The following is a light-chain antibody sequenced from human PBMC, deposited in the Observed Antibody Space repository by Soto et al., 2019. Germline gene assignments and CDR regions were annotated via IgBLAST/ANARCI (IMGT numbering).Light chain of an antibody. Sequence: EIVLTQSPGTLSLSPGERATLSCRASQSITGSYLAWYQQKPGQAPRLLIYGASSRATGIPDRFSGSGSGTDFTLTISRLEREDFAVYYCQQYGSSAWTFGQGTKVEIK. CDR1: QSITGSY. CDR3: QQYGSSAWT. V-gene: IGKV3-20*01. J-gene: IGKJ1*01. CDR2: GAS.